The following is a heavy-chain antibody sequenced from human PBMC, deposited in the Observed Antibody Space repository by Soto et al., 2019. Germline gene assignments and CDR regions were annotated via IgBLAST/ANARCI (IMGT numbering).Heavy chain of an antibody. J-gene: IGHJ6*02. CDR2: ISPYDDDT. CDR1: GYTFSSYG. CDR3: ARGGYYDSSGSRNYHYYGMDV. V-gene: IGHV1-18*01. D-gene: IGHD3-22*01. Sequence: QAQLVQSGPEVKKPGASVKVSCKASGYTFSSYGISWVRQAPGQGLEWLGWISPYDDDTKYAQNLQGRVRMTTDTYTRTVYMDLRSLRSDVTARYYCARGGYYDSSGSRNYHYYGMDVWGQGTTVTVSS.